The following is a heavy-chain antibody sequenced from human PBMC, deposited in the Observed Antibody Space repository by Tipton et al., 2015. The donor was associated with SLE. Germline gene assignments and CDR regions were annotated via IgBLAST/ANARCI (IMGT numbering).Heavy chain of an antibody. J-gene: IGHJ4*02. Sequence: SLRLSCAASGFTFSSYEMNWVRQAPGKGLEWVSYISSSGSTIYYADSVKGRFTISRDNAKNSLYLQMNSLRAEDTAVYYCARGGVLDWLFYDYWGQGTLVTVSS. V-gene: IGHV3-48*03. D-gene: IGHD3-9*01. CDR1: GFTFSSYE. CDR3: ARGGVLDWLFYDY. CDR2: ISSSGSTI.